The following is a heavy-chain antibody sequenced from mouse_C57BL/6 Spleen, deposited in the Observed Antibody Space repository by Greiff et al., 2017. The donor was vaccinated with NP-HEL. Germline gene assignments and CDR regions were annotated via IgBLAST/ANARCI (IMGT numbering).Heavy chain of an antibody. J-gene: IGHJ2*01. CDR3: ASDYYGSSYNY. Sequence: VKLMESGAELVRPGASVTLSCKASGYTFTDYEMHWVKQTPVHGLEWIGAIDPETGGTAYNQKFKGKAILTADKSSSTAYMELRSLTSEDSAVYYCASDYYGSSYNYWGQGTTLTVSS. CDR2: IDPETGGT. V-gene: IGHV1-15*01. D-gene: IGHD1-1*01. CDR1: GYTFTDYE.